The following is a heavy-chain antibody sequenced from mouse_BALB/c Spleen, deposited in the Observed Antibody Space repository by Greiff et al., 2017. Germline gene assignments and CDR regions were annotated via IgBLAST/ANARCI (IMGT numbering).Heavy chain of an antibody. CDR2: IRNKANGYTT. CDR1: GFTFTDYY. Sequence: EVQLVESGGGLVQPGGSLRLSCATSGFTFTDYYMSWVRQPPGKALEWLGFIRNKANGYTTEYSASVKGRFTISRDNSQSILYLQMNTLRAEDSATYYCARDDCVYAMDYWGQGTSVTVSS. J-gene: IGHJ4*01. V-gene: IGHV7-3*02. CDR3: ARDDCVYAMDY.